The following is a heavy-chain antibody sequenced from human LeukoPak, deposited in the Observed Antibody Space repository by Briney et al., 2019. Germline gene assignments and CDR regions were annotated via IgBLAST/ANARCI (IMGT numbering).Heavy chain of an antibody. J-gene: IGHJ6*02. CDR3: ARGGYDMDV. CDR1: GLTVSSNY. CDR2: IDTGGGT. V-gene: IGHV3-66*01. Sequence: GGSLRLSCAASGLTVSSNYMSWVRQAPGKGLERVSGIDTGGGTYYADSVKGRYTISRDNSKNTLSFQMNRLRAEDTALYYCARGGYDMDVWGQGTTVTVSS. D-gene: IGHD2-2*01.